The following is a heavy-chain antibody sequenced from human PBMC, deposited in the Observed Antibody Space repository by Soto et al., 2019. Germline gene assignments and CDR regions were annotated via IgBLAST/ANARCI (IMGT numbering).Heavy chain of an antibody. Sequence: ASVKVSCKAFGGTFSSYAISWVRQAPGQGLEWMGGIIPIFGTANYAQKFQGRVTITADESTSTAYMELSSLRSEDTAVYYCARRQVAGAGYNWFDPWGQGTLVTVSS. V-gene: IGHV1-69*13. CDR2: IIPIFGTA. D-gene: IGHD6-19*01. CDR1: GGTFSSYA. J-gene: IGHJ5*02. CDR3: ARRQVAGAGYNWFDP.